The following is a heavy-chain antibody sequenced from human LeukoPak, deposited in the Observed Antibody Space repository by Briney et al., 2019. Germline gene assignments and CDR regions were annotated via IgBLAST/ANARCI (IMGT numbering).Heavy chain of an antibody. CDR1: DFTFSNYA. Sequence: GGSLRLPCAASDFTFSNYAMHWVRQAPGKGLEWVAVILYDGTMQYYADSLKGRFTISRDNSQNTLYLQMRSLRVEDTAVYDTSDNWFDPWGQGTLVTVSS. V-gene: IGHV3-30*04. CDR2: ILYDGTMQ. J-gene: IGHJ5*02. CDR3: SDNWFDP. D-gene: IGHD3-3*01.